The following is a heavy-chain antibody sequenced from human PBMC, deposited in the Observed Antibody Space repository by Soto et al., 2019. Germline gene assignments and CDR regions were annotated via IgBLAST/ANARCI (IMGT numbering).Heavy chain of an antibody. CDR3: ARASGPGSRDGLEV. J-gene: IGHJ6*02. CDR1: GYTYTNYW. V-gene: IGHV5-51*01. CDR2: IYPGDSDT. Sequence: GESLKISCKGSGYTYTNYWIGCVRQMPGKGLEWMGSIYPGDSDTKYSPSFQGQVTISVDKSIRTTSLQWSSLKASDTAMYYCARASGPGSRDGLEVWGQGTTVTVSS.